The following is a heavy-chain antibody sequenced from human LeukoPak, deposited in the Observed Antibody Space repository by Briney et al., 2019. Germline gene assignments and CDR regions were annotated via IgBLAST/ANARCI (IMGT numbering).Heavy chain of an antibody. CDR1: GFTFSTYA. CDR3: ARASYDGGYFDY. Sequence: PGRSLRLSCAASGFTFSTYAMHWVRQAPGKGLEWVAVIWYDGSNEYYVDSVKGRFTISRDNSKNTLYLQMNSLRAEDTAVYYCARASYDGGYFDYWGQGTLGTVSS. V-gene: IGHV3-33*01. CDR2: IWYDGSNE. D-gene: IGHD3-3*01. J-gene: IGHJ4*02.